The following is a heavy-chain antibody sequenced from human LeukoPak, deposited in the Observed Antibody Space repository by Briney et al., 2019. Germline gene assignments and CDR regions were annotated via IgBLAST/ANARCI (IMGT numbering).Heavy chain of an antibody. Sequence: PSETLSLTCTVSGGSISSSSYYWGWIRQPPGKGLEWIGSIYYSGSTYYNPSLKSRVTISVDTSKNQFSLKLSSVTAADTAVYYCARQKQGGYYQPGVYDYWGQGTLVTVSS. CDR3: ARQKQGGYYQPGVYDY. J-gene: IGHJ4*02. V-gene: IGHV4-39*01. CDR2: IYYSGST. CDR1: GGSISSSSYY. D-gene: IGHD1-26*01.